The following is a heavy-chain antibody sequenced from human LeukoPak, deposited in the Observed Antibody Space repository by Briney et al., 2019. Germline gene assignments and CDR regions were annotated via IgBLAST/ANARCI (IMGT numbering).Heavy chain of an antibody. D-gene: IGHD3-3*01. CDR1: GGSISSGGYS. V-gene: IGHV4-30-2*01. J-gene: IGHJ4*02. CDR2: IYHSGST. Sequence: SKTLSLTCAVSGGSISSGGYSWSWIRQPPGKGLEWIGYIYHSGSTYYNPSLKSRVTISVYRSKNQFSLKLSSVTAADTAVYYCARAPAYDFWSGYSKGGFDYWGQGTLVTVSS. CDR3: ARAPAYDFWSGYSKGGFDY.